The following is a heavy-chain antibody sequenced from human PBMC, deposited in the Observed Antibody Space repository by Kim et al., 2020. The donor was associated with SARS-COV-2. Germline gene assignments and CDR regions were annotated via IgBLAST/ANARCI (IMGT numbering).Heavy chain of an antibody. D-gene: IGHD6-13*01. J-gene: IGHJ4*02. CDR3: ARGRYSSSWTGNYFDY. Sequence: SETLSLTCAVYGGSFSGYYWSWIRQPPGKGLEWIGEINHSGSTNYNPSLKSRVTIPVDTSKNQFSLKLSSVTAADTAVYYCARGRYSSSWTGNYFDYWGQGTLVTVSS. CDR1: GGSFSGYY. V-gene: IGHV4-34*01. CDR2: INHSGST.